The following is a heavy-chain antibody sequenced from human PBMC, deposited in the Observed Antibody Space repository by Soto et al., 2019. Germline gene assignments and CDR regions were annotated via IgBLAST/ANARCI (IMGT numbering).Heavy chain of an antibody. CDR3: AKERGASPAQFDH. CDR2: ISFDGSNE. V-gene: IGHV3-30*18. CDR1: GFTFSSYG. D-gene: IGHD2-2*01. J-gene: IGHJ4*02. Sequence: GGSLRLSCAASGFTFSSYGMHWVRQAPGKGLEWVALISFDGSNEYYADSVKGRFTISRDNSKNTLYLQMNSLRAEDTAVYCCAKERGASPAQFDHWGQGTLVTVSS.